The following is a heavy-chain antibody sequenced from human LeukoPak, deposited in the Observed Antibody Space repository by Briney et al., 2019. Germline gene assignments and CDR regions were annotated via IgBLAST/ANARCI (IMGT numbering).Heavy chain of an antibody. CDR2: ISSNGGST. V-gene: IGHV3-64*05. J-gene: IGHJ3*02. Sequence: GGSLRLPCSACGFPFRSIAMPGLRQAPGKAMDYVSAISSNGGSTCYVDSLKGRFTISIDNSTNTLPFQMNSLSREDSALWYCVQGTTKALSSCYSGGAFHIWGQGTMVTVSS. CDR3: VQGTTKALSSCYSGGAFHI. CDR1: GFPFRSIA. D-gene: IGHD2-15*01.